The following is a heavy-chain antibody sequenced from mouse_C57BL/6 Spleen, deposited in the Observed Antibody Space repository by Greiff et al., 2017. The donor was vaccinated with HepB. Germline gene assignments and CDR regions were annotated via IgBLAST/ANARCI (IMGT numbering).Heavy chain of an antibody. D-gene: IGHD2-5*01. Sequence: EVKVVESGEGLVKPGGSLKLSCAASGFTFSSYAMSWVRQTPEKRLEWVAYISSGGDYIYYADTVKGRFTISRDNARNTLYLQMSSLKSEDTAMYYCTREGPYYSNYDYFDYWGQGTTLTVSS. CDR2: ISSGGDYI. CDR1: GFTFSSYA. CDR3: TREGPYYSNYDYFDY. J-gene: IGHJ2*01. V-gene: IGHV5-9-1*02.